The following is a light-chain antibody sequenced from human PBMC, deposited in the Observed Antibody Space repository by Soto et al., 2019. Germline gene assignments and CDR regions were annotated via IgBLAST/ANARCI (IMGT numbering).Light chain of an antibody. Sequence: SVLTQPASVSGSPGQSITISCTGSTSDVGGFDLVSWYQQHPGKAPKLMIYEVTKRPSGVSDRFSGSKSGNTASLTISGLQAEDEADYCCCSYAGPDTYVFGTGTKITVL. V-gene: IGLV2-23*02. CDR1: TSDVGGFDL. J-gene: IGLJ1*01. CDR2: EVT. CDR3: CSYAGPDTYV.